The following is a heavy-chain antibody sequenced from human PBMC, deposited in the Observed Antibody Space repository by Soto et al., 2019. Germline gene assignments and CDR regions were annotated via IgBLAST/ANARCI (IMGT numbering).Heavy chain of an antibody. Sequence: ASVKVSFKPSGYSFTNFYVHWVRQAPGQGLEWMGIINPGGGSTSYAQKFQGRVTMTRDTSTSTVYMELSSLRSEDTAVYYCAREGGGLGMALAVLDYYGLDVWGQGTTVTVSS. CDR1: GYSFTNFY. D-gene: IGHD3-16*01. J-gene: IGHJ6*02. V-gene: IGHV1-46*01. CDR3: AREGGGLGMALAVLDYYGLDV. CDR2: INPGGGST.